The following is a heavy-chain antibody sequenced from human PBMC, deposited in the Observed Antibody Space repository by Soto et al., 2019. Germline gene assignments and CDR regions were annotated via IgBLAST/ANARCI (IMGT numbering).Heavy chain of an antibody. CDR1: GYTFTGYY. Sequence: ASVKVSCKASGYTFTGYYMHWVRQAPGQGLEWMGWINPNSGGTNYAQRFQGRVTMTRDTSISTAYMELSRLRSDDTAVYYCARVNVVVVAATREYYFDYWGQGTLVTVSS. D-gene: IGHD2-15*01. CDR2: INPNSGGT. V-gene: IGHV1-2*02. J-gene: IGHJ4*02. CDR3: ARVNVVVVAATREYYFDY.